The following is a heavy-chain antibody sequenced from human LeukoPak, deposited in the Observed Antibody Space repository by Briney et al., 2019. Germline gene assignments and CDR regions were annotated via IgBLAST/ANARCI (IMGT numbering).Heavy chain of an antibody. CDR1: GSSIRGASY. D-gene: IGHD2-2*01. CDR3: ARDFRDIVVVPAAMSYFDY. Sequence: SETLSLTCTVSGSSIRGASYWAWIRQTPGQGLEWIGSINHIGSTYYNPSLKSRVTISVDTSKNQFSLKLSSVTAADTAVYYCARDFRDIVVVPAAMSYFDYWGQGTLVTVSS. V-gene: IGHV4-38-2*02. CDR2: INHIGST. J-gene: IGHJ4*02.